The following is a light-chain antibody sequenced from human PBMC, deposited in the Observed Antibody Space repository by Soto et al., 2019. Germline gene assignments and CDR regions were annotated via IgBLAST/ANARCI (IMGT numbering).Light chain of an antibody. CDR1: SSDVGGYND. J-gene: IGLJ1*01. V-gene: IGLV2-14*03. CDR2: DVS. Sequence: QSALPQPASVSGSPGQSITISCTGTSSDVGGYNDVSWYQQHPGKAPKLMIYDVSNRPSGVSNRFSGSKSGNTASLTISGLQAEDEADYYCSSYTSSSTPRVFGTGTKVTVL. CDR3: SSYTSSSTPRV.